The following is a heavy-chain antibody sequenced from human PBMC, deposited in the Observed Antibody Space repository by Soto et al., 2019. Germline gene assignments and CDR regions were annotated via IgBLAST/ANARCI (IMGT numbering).Heavy chain of an antibody. CDR2: INAGNGNT. CDR1: GYTFTSYA. Sequence: ASVKVSCKASGYTFTSYAMHWVRQAPGQRLEWMGWINAGNGNTKYSQKFQGRVTITRDTSASTAYMELSSLRSEDTAVYYCARGGGYYGAGSDPVGPNIIPAFDYWGEGTLVTVAS. CDR3: ARGGGYYGAGSDPVGPNIIPAFDY. D-gene: IGHD3-10*01. V-gene: IGHV1-3*01. J-gene: IGHJ4*02.